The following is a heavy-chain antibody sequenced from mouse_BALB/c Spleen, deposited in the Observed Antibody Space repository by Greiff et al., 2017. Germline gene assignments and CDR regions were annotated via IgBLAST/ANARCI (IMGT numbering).Heavy chain of an antibody. J-gene: IGHJ3*01. Sequence: QVQLQQSAAELARPGASVKMSCKASGYTFTSYTMHWVKQRPGQGLEWIGYINPSSGYTEYNQKFKDKTTLTADKSSSTAYMQLSSLTSEDSAVYYCARDYGSSSRGFAYWGQGTLVTVSA. V-gene: IGHV1-4*02. CDR2: INPSSGYT. CDR3: ARDYGSSSRGFAY. D-gene: IGHD1-1*01. CDR1: GYTFTSYT.